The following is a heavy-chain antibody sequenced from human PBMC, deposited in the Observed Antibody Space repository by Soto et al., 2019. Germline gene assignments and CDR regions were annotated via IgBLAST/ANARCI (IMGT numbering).Heavy chain of an antibody. D-gene: IGHD1-7*01. CDR3: VRRARTATTNWGAFDV. J-gene: IGHJ3*01. CDR1: GFTFNTYV. CDR2: ISYSADKT. Sequence: EVQLLESGGGLVQPGGSLRLSCAASGFTFNTYVMNWVRQAPGKGLEWVSTISYSADKTHYADSVKGRFTISRDNSGDTLFLQMNSLRADDAAVYYCVRRARTATTNWGAFDVWGQGTMVTVSS. V-gene: IGHV3-23*01.